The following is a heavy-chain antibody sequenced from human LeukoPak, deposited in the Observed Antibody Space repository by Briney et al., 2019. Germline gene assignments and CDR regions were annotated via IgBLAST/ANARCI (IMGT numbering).Heavy chain of an antibody. CDR2: ISGSGDSI. Sequence: PGGSPRPSLAASGFTFSRYAMSWVPQAPGEGVGWGSAISGSGDSIYYADSVKGRFTISRDNSKNTLCLQMNSLRAEDTAVYYCVKSKESYYYGMDVWGQGTTVTVSS. V-gene: IGHV3-23*01. CDR1: GFTFSRYA. J-gene: IGHJ6*02. CDR3: VKSKESYYYGMDV.